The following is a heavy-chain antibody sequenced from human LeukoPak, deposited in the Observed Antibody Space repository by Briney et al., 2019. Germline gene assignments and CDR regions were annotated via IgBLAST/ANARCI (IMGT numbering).Heavy chain of an antibody. V-gene: IGHV4-59*01. J-gene: IGHJ4*02. Sequence: SETLSLTCTVSGGSISSYYWSWIRQPPGKGLEWIGHIYYSGSTNYNPSLKSRVTISVDTSKNQFSLKLSSVTAADTAVYYCARILSSSWYYFDYWGQGTLVTVSS. CDR3: ARILSSSWYYFDY. CDR2: IYYSGST. D-gene: IGHD6-13*01. CDR1: GGSISSYY.